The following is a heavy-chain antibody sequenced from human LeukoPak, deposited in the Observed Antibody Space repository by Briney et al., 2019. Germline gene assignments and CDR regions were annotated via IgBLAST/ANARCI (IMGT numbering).Heavy chain of an antibody. J-gene: IGHJ6*02. CDR2: IIPILGIA. CDR1: GGTFSSYA. V-gene: IGHV1-69*04. D-gene: IGHD3-22*01. Sequence: ASVKVSCKASGGTFSSYAISWVRQAPGQGLEWMGRIIPILGIANYAQKFQGRVTITADKSTSTAYMELSSLRSEDTAVYYCARADLGYYDSSDSCYYYGMDVWGQGTTVTVSS. CDR3: ARADLGYYDSSDSCYYYGMDV.